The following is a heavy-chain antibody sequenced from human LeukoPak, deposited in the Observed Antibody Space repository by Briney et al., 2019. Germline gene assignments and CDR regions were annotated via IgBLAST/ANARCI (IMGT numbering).Heavy chain of an antibody. D-gene: IGHD6-19*01. CDR2: INANSGTT. V-gene: IGHV3-23*01. CDR1: GFAFGVYA. Sequence: GGSLRLSCTASGFAFGVYAMSWLRQPPGKGLEWVSTINANSGTTSYAASVRGRFTISRDNSKNTLYLQLNTLRADDTATYYCAKPISGGLAVTADWFHPWGQGTLVVVSS. J-gene: IGHJ5*01. CDR3: AKPISGGLAVTADWFHP.